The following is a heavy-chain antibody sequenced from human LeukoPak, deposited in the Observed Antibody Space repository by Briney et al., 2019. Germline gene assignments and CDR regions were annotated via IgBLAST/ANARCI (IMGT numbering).Heavy chain of an antibody. CDR1: GFTFSSFW. CDR3: VRGSSVGD. Sequence: GGSLRLSCAASGFTFSSFWMTWDRQAPGKGLEWVANIKEDGSVKYYVDSVKGRFTISRDNAKNSLYLQMNSLRVEDTAVYYCVRGSSVGDWGQGTLVTVSS. V-gene: IGHV3-7*01. J-gene: IGHJ4*02. CDR2: IKEDGSVK. D-gene: IGHD1-26*01.